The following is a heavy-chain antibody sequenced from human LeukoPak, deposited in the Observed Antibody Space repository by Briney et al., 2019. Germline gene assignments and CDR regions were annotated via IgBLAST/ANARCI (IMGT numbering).Heavy chain of an antibody. J-gene: IGHJ6*04. D-gene: IGHD4-11*01. CDR2: ISWDGGST. Sequence: GGSLRLAWAASGFTFDDYAMHWVRQAPGKGLEWVSLISWDGGSTYYADSVKGRFTISRDNSKNSLYLQMNRLRAEDTALYYCAKDLDYLQDYYYGMDVWGKGTTVTVSS. CDR3: AKDLDYLQDYYYGMDV. V-gene: IGHV3-43D*04. CDR1: GFTFDDYA.